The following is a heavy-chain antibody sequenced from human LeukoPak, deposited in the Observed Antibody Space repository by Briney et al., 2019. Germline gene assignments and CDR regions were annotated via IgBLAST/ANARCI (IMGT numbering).Heavy chain of an antibody. V-gene: IGHV4-4*07. CDR2: IYTSGST. CDR1: GGSISSYY. J-gene: IGHJ4*02. CDR3: ASFGIAVAGDFDY. Sequence: SETLSLTRTVSGGSISSYYWSWIRQPAGKGLEWIGRIYTSGSTYYNPSLKSRVTISVDTSKNQSSLKLSSATAADTAVYYCASFGIAVAGDFDYWSQGTLVTVSS. D-gene: IGHD6-19*01.